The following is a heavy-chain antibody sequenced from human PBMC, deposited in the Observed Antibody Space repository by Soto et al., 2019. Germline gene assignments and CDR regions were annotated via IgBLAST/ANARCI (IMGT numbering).Heavy chain of an antibody. Sequence: GGSLRLSCAASGFTFDDYAMHWVRQAPGKGLEWVSGISWNSGTIVYADSVKGRFTISRDNAKNSLYLQMNSLRAEDTAVYYCARIRYCDYWGQGTLVTVSS. CDR1: GFTFDDYA. CDR3: ARIRYCDY. CDR2: ISWNSGTI. D-gene: IGHD3-9*01. V-gene: IGHV3-9*01. J-gene: IGHJ4*02.